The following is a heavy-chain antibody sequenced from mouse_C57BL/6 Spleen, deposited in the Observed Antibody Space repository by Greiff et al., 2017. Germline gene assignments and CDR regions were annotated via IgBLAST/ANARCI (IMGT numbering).Heavy chain of an antibody. CDR1: GYSITSGYY. Sequence: EVQLQQSGPGLVKPSQSLSLTCSVTGYSITSGYYWNWIRQFPGNKLEWMGYISYDDSNNYNPSLKNRISITRDTAKNQFFLKLNSVTTEDTATYYCARGGSILAYWGQGTLVTVSA. CDR3: ARGGSILAY. V-gene: IGHV3-6*01. CDR2: ISYDDSN. J-gene: IGHJ3*01. D-gene: IGHD2-10*02.